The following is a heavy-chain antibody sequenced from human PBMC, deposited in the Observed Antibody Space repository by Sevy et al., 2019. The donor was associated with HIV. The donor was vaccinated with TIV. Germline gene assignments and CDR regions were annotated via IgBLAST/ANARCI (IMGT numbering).Heavy chain of an antibody. CDR3: ARPYRTDPFYYSGSGGYYYPSYFDY. Sequence: GGSLRLSCAASGFTFSNYWMSWVRQAPGKGLEWVANIKQDGSEKYYVDSVKGRFTISRDNAKNSLYRQMNSLRAEETAVYYCARPYRTDPFYYSGSGGYYYPSYFDYWGQGTLVTVSS. V-gene: IGHV3-7*01. J-gene: IGHJ4*02. D-gene: IGHD3-22*01. CDR2: IKQDGSEK. CDR1: GFTFSNYW.